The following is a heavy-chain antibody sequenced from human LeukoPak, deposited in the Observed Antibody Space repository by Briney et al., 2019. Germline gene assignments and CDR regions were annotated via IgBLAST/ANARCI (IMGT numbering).Heavy chain of an antibody. CDR2: ISGSGGNT. CDR1: GFTFSNYA. J-gene: IGHJ2*01. Sequence: GGSLRLSCAASGFTFSNYAMSWVRQAPGKGLKWISAISGSGGNTYYADSVNGRFTISRDNSKKTQYLQMSSLRAEDTAVYYCAKALTSGYSSGWLDWFLDLWGRGTLVTVSS. V-gene: IGHV3-23*01. CDR3: AKALTSGYSSGWLDWFLDL. D-gene: IGHD6-19*01.